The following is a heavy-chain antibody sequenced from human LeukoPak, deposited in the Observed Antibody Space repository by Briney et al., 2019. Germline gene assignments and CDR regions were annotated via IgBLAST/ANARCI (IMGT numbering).Heavy chain of an antibody. CDR2: MNPNSGNT. CDR1: GYTFTSYD. J-gene: IGHJ6*02. CDR3: ARGGVWTADGNYYYGMDV. V-gene: IGHV1-8*01. Sequence: ASVKVSCKASGYTFTSYDINWVRQATGQGLEWMGWMNPNSGNTGYAQKFQGRVTMTRNTSISTAYMELSSLRSDDTDVYYCARGGVWTADGNYYYGMDVWGQGTTVTVSS. D-gene: IGHD2-8*01.